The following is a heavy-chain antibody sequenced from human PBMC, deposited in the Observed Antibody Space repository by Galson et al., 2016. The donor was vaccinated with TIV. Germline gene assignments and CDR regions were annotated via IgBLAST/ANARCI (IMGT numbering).Heavy chain of an antibody. CDR2: INGDGSEM. CDR3: ARAGDWLGVYGLDV. V-gene: IGHV3-74*01. J-gene: IGHJ6*02. CDR1: GFTFGDFW. D-gene: IGHD3/OR15-3a*01. Sequence: SLRLSCAASGFTFGDFWIHWVRQTPGRGPVWVSRINGDGSEMTYADSVKGRFTITRDNGKNTLYLQMHSRRVEDTAVYYCARAGDWLGVYGLDVWGQGTTVTVAS.